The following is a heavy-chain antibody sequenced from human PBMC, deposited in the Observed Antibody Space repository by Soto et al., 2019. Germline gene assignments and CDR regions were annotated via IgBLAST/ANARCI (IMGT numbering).Heavy chain of an antibody. CDR1: GFTFSSYG. Sequence: QVQLVESGGGVVQPGRSLRLSCAASGFTFSSYGIHWVRQAPGKGREGGAVISYDGSNKYYADSVKGRFTISRDNSKNTLYLQMNSLRAEDTAVYYCAKEGLSGRYWGHYFDYWGQGTLVTVSS. CDR2: ISYDGSNK. V-gene: IGHV3-30*18. J-gene: IGHJ4*02. D-gene: IGHD1-26*01. CDR3: AKEGLSGRYWGHYFDY.